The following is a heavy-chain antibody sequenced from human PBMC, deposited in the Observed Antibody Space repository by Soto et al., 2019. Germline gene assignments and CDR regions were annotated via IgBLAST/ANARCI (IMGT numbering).Heavy chain of an antibody. CDR1: GYPFTTCG. D-gene: IGHD1-1*01. CDR3: ARGRYGDY. J-gene: IGHJ4*02. Sequence: QVHLVQSGAEVKKPGASVKVSCQASGYPFTTCGITWVRQAPGQGLEWMGWISAHNGNTNYAQKLQGRVTVTRDTSTSTAYMELRSLRSDDTAVYYCARGRYGDYWGQGALVTVSS. CDR2: ISAHNGNT. V-gene: IGHV1-18*01.